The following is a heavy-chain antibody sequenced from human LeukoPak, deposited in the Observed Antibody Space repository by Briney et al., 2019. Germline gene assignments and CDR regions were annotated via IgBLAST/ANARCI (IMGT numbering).Heavy chain of an antibody. J-gene: IGHJ4*02. Sequence: GGSLRLSCAASGXTFSSYWMSWVRQAPGKGLEWVANIKQDGSEKYYVDSVKGRFTISRDNAKNSLYLQMNSLRAEDTAVYYCAREASSGTLFDYWGQGTLVTVSS. V-gene: IGHV3-7*05. CDR2: IKQDGSEK. CDR1: GXTFSSYW. D-gene: IGHD3-10*01. CDR3: AREASSGTLFDY.